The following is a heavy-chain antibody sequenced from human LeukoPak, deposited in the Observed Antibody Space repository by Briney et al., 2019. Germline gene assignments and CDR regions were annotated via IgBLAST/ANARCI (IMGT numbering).Heavy chain of an antibody. CDR1: GFTFNNYA. CDR3: AKYNPNWGSFDI. J-gene: IGHJ3*02. CDR2: ISGDGGST. V-gene: IGHV3-43*02. D-gene: IGHD3-16*01. Sequence: PGGSLRLSCAASGFTFNNYAMHCVRQAPEKGLEWVSLISGDGGSTYYADSVKGRFTISRDNTNNSLYLQMNSLRPEDTALYYCAKYNPNWGSFDIWGQGTMVTVSS.